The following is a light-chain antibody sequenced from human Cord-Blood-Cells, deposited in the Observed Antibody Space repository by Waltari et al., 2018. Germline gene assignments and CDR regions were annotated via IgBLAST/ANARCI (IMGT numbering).Light chain of an antibody. J-gene: IGKJ2*01. V-gene: IGKV3-15*01. CDR2: GAS. CDR3: QQYNNWPPYT. Sequence: EIVMTQSPATLSVSPGERATLSCRASQSVSSNLSWYQQKPGQAPRLLIYGASTRATASPARFSGSGSWTEFTLTISSLQSEDFAVYYCQQYNNWPPYTFGQGTKLEIK. CDR1: QSVSSN.